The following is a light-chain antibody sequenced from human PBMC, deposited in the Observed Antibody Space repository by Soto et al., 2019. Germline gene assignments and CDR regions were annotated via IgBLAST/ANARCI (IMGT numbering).Light chain of an antibody. CDR3: QHYYYTPYC. J-gene: IGKJ2*03. V-gene: IGKV4-1*01. Sequence: IVMTQSPDSLPVSLGERATINCTSSQSLLDSANNKNYLAWYQQKPGQPPKLLIFWASTRESGVPDRFSGSGSGTDFTLTISRLQAEDVAVSYCQHYYYTPYCFGQGTKLEIK. CDR1: QSLLDSANNKNY. CDR2: WAS.